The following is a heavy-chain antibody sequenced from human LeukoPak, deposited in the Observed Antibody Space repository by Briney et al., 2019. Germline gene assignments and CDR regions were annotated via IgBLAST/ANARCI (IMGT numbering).Heavy chain of an antibody. CDR1: GYTFTGYY. CDR2: IIPSIGSS. CDR3: GRDRGSGWNKAIDY. J-gene: IGHJ4*02. Sequence: GASVKVSCKASGYTFTGYYMHWVRQAPGQGLEWMGRIIPSIGSSNYVPKFQGRFTITADKSTSTVFIELSNLRSEDTAVYFCGRDRGSGWNKAIDYWGQGTLVTVSS. V-gene: IGHV1-46*01. D-gene: IGHD6-19*01.